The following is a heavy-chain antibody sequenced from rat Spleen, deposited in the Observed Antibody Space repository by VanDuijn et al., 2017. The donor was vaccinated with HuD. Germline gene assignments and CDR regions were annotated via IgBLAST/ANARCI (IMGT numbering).Heavy chain of an antibody. Sequence: EVQLVESGGGLVQPGRSMKLSCAASGLSFSNYDMAWVRQAPTKGLEWVASISYDGTATYYRDSVKGRFTLSRDNAKSTLYLQMNSLRSEETATYYCTTDTFYDGTYYPGGFDYWGQGVMVTVSS. CDR1: GLSFSNYD. CDR2: ISYDGTAT. D-gene: IGHD1-12*02. J-gene: IGHJ2*01. CDR3: TTDTFYDGTYYPGGFDY. V-gene: IGHV5-20*01.